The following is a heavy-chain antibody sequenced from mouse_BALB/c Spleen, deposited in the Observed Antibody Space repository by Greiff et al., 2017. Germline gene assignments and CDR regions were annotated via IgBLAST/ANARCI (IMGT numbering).Heavy chain of an antibody. CDR2: IYPGDGDT. CDR3: ARDYGYDGDFDV. CDR1: GYAFSSSW. V-gene: IGHV1-82*01. Sequence: QVQLKQSGPELVKPGASVKISCKASGYAFSSSWMNWVKQRPGQGLEWIGRIYPGDGDTNYNGKFKGKATLTADKSSSTAYMQLSSLTSVDSAVYFCARDYGYDGDFDVWGAGTTVTVSS. D-gene: IGHD2-2*01. J-gene: IGHJ1*01.